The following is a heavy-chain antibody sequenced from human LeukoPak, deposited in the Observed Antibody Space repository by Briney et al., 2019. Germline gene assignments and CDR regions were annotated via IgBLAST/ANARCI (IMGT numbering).Heavy chain of an antibody. V-gene: IGHV1-18*01. Sequence: ASVNVSCKASGYTFTSYGISGVRQAPGQGREGMGWISAYNGNTNYAQKLHGRVTMTTETSTRTAYMELRSLRSEDTAVYYCARGQYVLLWFGDDMGAFDIWGQGTMVTVSS. CDR1: GYTFTSYG. D-gene: IGHD3-10*01. CDR3: ARGQYVLLWFGDDMGAFDI. J-gene: IGHJ3*02. CDR2: ISAYNGNT.